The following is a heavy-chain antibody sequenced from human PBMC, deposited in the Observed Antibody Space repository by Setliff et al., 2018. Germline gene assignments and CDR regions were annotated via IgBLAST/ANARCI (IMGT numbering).Heavy chain of an antibody. CDR3: ARDSVTLGQLERRGGFRYYDMDV. D-gene: IGHD1-1*01. CDR1: GGAFSNYG. CDR2: IIPILETT. J-gene: IGHJ6*02. Sequence: KVSCKVSGGAFSNYGLSWVRQAPGQGLVWMGRIIPILETTNYAQNFQGRVSITADESTRTAYMELSSLTFDDTAVYLCARDSVTLGQLERRGGFRYYDMDVWGQGTTVTVSS. V-gene: IGHV1-69*11.